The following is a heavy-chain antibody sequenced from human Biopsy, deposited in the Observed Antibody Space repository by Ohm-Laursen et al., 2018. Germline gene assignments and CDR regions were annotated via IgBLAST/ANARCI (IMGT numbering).Heavy chain of an antibody. J-gene: IGHJ6*02. CDR1: GYTFTSYD. Sequence: GASVKVSCKTSGYTFTSYDINWVRQATGQGLEWMGWMNPNSGNTDYAQKFQGRVTMTRNTSIGTAYMELNSLRSEDTAVYYCARGSFWFGGNYYYYGMDVWGQGTTVTVSS. D-gene: IGHD3-10*01. CDR3: ARGSFWFGGNYYYYGMDV. CDR2: MNPNSGNT. V-gene: IGHV1-8*01.